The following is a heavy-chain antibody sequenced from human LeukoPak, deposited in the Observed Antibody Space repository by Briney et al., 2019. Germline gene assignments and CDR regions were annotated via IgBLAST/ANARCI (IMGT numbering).Heavy chain of an antibody. CDR1: GFTFSSYA. CDR2: ISGSGGST. CDR3: AKDGVTYYDFWSGYPSASNRFDP. J-gene: IGHJ5*02. V-gene: IGHV3-23*01. D-gene: IGHD3-3*01. Sequence: GGSLRLSCAASGFTFSSYAMSWVRQAPGKGLEWVSAISGSGGSTYYADSVKGRFTISRDNSKNTLYLQMNSLRAEDTAVYYCAKDGVTYYDFWSGYPSASNRFDPWGQGTLVTVSS.